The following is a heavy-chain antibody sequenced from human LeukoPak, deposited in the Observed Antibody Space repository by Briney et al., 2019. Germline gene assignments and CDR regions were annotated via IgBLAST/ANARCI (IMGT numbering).Heavy chain of an antibody. CDR3: ARREGTVWFHFDY. V-gene: IGHV4-39*01. Sequence: SETLSLTCSVSGASISSNRYYWGGIRQPPGKGLEWIGSIYYDGSTSYSPPLKSRVTISVDTSKNQFSLKLSSVTAADTAVYYCARREGTVWFHFDYWGQGTLFTVSS. CDR2: IYYDGST. D-gene: IGHD3-10*01. J-gene: IGHJ4*02. CDR1: GASISSNRYY.